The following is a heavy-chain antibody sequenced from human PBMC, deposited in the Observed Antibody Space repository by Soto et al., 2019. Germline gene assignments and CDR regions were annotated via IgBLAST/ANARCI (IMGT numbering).Heavy chain of an antibody. Sequence: ASVKVSCKASGGTFSSYAISWVRQAPGQGLEWMGGIIPIFGTANYAQKFQGRVTITADESTSTAYMELSSLRSEDTAVYYCASLYSSGWYYFDYWGQGTLVTVSS. D-gene: IGHD6-19*01. J-gene: IGHJ4*02. CDR3: ASLYSSGWYYFDY. V-gene: IGHV1-69*13. CDR1: GGTFSSYA. CDR2: IIPIFGTA.